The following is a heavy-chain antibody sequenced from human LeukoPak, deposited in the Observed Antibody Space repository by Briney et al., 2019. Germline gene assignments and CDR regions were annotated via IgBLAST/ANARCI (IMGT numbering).Heavy chain of an antibody. CDR3: ARGRPRSRGCSSTSCYRSIGMVTTWFDY. J-gene: IGHJ4*02. Sequence: SETLSLTCAVYGGSFSGYYWSWIRQPPGKGLEWIGEINHSGSTNYNPSLKSRVTISVDTSKNQFSLKLSSVTAADTAVYYCARGRPRSRGCSSTSCYRSIGMVTTWFDYWGQGTLVTVSS. CDR2: INHSGST. CDR1: GGSFSGYY. V-gene: IGHV4-34*01. D-gene: IGHD2-2*01.